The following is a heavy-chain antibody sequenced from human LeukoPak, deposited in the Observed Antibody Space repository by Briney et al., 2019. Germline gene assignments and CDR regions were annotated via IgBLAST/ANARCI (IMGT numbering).Heavy chain of an antibody. CDR3: ARLLWPEDY. CDR2: INQDGNSQ. J-gene: IGHJ4*02. Sequence: PGGSLRLSCEASGFAFSSYWASWVRQAPGKRLEWAANINQDGNSQNYVDSVRGRFTISKDNAKNSVYLQMNSLRAEDTAVYYCARLLWPEDYWGQGILVTISS. CDR1: GFAFSSYW. V-gene: IGHV3-7*01. D-gene: IGHD3-10*01.